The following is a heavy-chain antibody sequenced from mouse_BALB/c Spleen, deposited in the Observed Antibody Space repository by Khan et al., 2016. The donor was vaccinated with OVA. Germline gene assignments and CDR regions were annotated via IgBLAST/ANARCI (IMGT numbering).Heavy chain of an antibody. J-gene: IGHJ4*01. Sequence: VQLQQPGPELVKPGASVKISCKASGYSFTGYFMNWVMQRHGTSLEWFGRINPYTGDTFYNQKFKGQAPLTVDKSSRTAHMELRSLASADSAVSYGARGHGYYAMDDWGEGTAVT. V-gene: IGHV1-20*02. CDR1: GYSFTGYF. CDR3: ARGHGYYAMDD. CDR2: INPYTGDT.